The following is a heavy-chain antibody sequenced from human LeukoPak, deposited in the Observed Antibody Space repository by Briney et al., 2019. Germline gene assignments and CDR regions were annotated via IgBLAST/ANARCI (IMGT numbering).Heavy chain of an antibody. Sequence: KVSCKASGYIFTNYFMHWVRQASGKGLEWVGRIRSKANNYATTDVASVRGRFTISRDDSKNTAYLQMNSLKTEDTAVYYCTRPSFDSSVSGVVYWGQGTLVTVSS. D-gene: IGHD3-22*01. CDR3: TRPSFDSSVSGVVY. CDR1: GYIFTNYF. CDR2: IRSKANNYAT. J-gene: IGHJ4*02. V-gene: IGHV3-73*01.